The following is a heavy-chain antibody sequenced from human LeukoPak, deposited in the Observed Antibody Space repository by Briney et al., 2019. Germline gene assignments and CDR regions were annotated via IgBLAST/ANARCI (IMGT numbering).Heavy chain of an antibody. CDR2: IYYSGST. Sequence: PSETLSLTCTVSGGSISSSSYYWGWIRQPPGKGLEWIGSIYYSGSTNNNPPLKSRVTISVDTSKNQFSLKLSSVTAADTAVYYCARRRTMFGYFAGEFDYWGQGTLVTVSS. V-gene: IGHV4-39*01. CDR1: GGSISSSSYY. D-gene: IGHD3-10*02. J-gene: IGHJ4*02. CDR3: ARRRTMFGYFAGEFDY.